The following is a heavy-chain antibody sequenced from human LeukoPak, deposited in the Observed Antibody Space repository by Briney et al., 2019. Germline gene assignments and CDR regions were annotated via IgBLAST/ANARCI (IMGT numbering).Heavy chain of an antibody. J-gene: IGHJ3*02. D-gene: IGHD1-1*01. Sequence: PSETLSLTCAVYGGSFSGYYWSWIRQPPGEGLEWIGEINHSGSTNYNPSLKSRVTISVDTSKNQFSLKLSSVTAADTAVYYCALTGQNDAFDIWGRGTMVTVSS. CDR2: INHSGST. V-gene: IGHV4-34*01. CDR3: ALTGQNDAFDI. CDR1: GGSFSGYY.